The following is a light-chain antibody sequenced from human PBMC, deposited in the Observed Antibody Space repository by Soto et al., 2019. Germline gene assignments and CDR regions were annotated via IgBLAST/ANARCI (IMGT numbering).Light chain of an antibody. J-gene: IGKJ4*01. CDR2: TAS. CDR3: QQLNDYPPT. CDR1: QGISSY. Sequence: DIQLTQSPSFLSASVGDRVTITCRASQGISSYLAWYQQKSGKAPNLLIYTASTLHSAVPSRFSGSGFGTEFTITISRLPPEDFATYYCQQLNDYPPTFGGGTKVEIK. V-gene: IGKV1-9*01.